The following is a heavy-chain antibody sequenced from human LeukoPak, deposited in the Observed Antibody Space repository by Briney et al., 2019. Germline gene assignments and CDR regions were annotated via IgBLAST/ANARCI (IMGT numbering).Heavy chain of an antibody. CDR1: GGPISSSNYY. V-gene: IGHV4-39*07. Sequence: PSETLSLTCTVSGGPISSSNYYWGWIRQPPGKGLEWIGSIYYSGSTYYNPSLKSRVTISVDTSKNQFSLKLSSVTAADTAVYYCARDNYGSGSHWGQGTLVTVSS. D-gene: IGHD3-10*01. CDR2: IYYSGST. J-gene: IGHJ4*02. CDR3: ARDNYGSGSH.